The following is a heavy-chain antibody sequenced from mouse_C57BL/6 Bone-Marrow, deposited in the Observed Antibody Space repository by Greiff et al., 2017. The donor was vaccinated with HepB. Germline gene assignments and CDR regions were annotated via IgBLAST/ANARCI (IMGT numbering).Heavy chain of an antibody. V-gene: IGHV5-4*01. CDR2: ISDGGSYT. CDR3: ARDRGDSNFDY. J-gene: IGHJ2*01. D-gene: IGHD2-5*01. Sequence: DVQLQESGGGLVKPGGSLKLSCAASGFTFSSYAMSWVRQTPEKRLEWVATISDGGSYTYYPDNVKGRFTISRDNAKNNLYLQMSHLKAEDTAMYYCARDRGDSNFDYWGQGTTLTVSS. CDR1: GFTFSSYA.